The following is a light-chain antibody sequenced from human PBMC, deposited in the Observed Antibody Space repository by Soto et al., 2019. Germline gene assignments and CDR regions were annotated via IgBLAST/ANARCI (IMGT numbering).Light chain of an antibody. CDR2: AAS. CDR1: KDIDNG. CDR3: QQGSSFPWT. Sequence: DIQMTQSPSSVSASVGDRVTITGRASKDIDNGLAWNQQKPGKAPKLLIYAASTLQSGVPSRFSGSGSGTDFTFTISSLQPEDFATYYCQQGSSFPWTFGQGTKVEIK. V-gene: IGKV1-12*01. J-gene: IGKJ1*01.